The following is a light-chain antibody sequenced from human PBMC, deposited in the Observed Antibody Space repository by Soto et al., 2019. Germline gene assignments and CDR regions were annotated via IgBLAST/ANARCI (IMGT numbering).Light chain of an antibody. CDR1: QSVSSY. CDR2: DAS. Sequence: EIVLTQSASTLSLSTGERATLSCRTSQSVSSYLAWYQQKPGQAPRLLIYDASNRATGIPARFSGSGSGTDFTLTISRLEPEDFAVFYCQHHDSLPITFGQGTRLAIK. V-gene: IGKV3-11*01. J-gene: IGKJ5*01. CDR3: QHHDSLPIT.